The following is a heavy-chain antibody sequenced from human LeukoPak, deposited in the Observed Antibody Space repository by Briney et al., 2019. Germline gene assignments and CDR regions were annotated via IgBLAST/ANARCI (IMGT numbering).Heavy chain of an antibody. J-gene: IGHJ6*03. CDR1: GFTFSSYS. CDR2: ISSSSSYI. CDR3: AREGSSYGYGGYYYYYMDV. Sequence: GGSLRLSCAASGFTFSSYSMNWVRQAPGKGLEWVSSISSSSSYIYYADSVKGRFTISRDNAKNSLYLQMNSLRAEDTAVYYCAREGSSYGYGGYYYYYMDVWGKGTTVTVSS. V-gene: IGHV3-21*01. D-gene: IGHD5-18*01.